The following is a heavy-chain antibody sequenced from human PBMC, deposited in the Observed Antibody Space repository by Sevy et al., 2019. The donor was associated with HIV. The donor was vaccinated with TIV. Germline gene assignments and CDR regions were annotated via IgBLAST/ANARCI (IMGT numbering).Heavy chain of an antibody. CDR1: GYTFTSYD. Sequence: ASVKVSCKASGYTFTSYDINWVRQATGQGLEWMGWMNPNSGNTGYAQKFQGRVTMTRNTSISTAYMELSSLRSEDTAVYYCARNRDKIRSGGSCYSDYYYGMDVWGQGTTVTVSS. V-gene: IGHV1-8*01. CDR3: ARNRDKIRSGGSCYSDYYYGMDV. D-gene: IGHD2-15*01. J-gene: IGHJ6*02. CDR2: MNPNSGNT.